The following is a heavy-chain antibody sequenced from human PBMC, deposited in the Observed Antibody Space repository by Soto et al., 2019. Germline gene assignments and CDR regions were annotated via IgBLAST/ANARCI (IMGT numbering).Heavy chain of an antibody. V-gene: IGHV1-18*01. Sequence: SVKLSCKTSGYAFTRYGVGWVRQAPGQGLEWMGWISGSSGNTNYAQKLQGRVTVTTDTSTSTAYLEVRSLRSNDTAVYYCARDLVAVTGTGLVWDYWGQGTLVTVSS. D-gene: IGHD6-19*01. J-gene: IGHJ4*02. CDR2: ISGSSGNT. CDR3: ARDLVAVTGTGLVWDY. CDR1: GYAFTRYG.